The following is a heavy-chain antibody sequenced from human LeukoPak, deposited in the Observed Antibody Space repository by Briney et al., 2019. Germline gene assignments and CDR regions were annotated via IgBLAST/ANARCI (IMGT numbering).Heavy chain of an antibody. J-gene: IGHJ4*02. V-gene: IGHV3-11*01. CDR3: AREGTRNIAVAGTNDY. CDR2: ISSSGSTI. Sequence: GGSLRLSCAASGFTFSDYYMSWIRQAPGKGLEWVSYISSSGSTIYYADSVKGRFTTSRDNAKNSLYLQMNSLRAEDTAVYYCAREGTRNIAVAGTNDYWGQGTLVTVSS. D-gene: IGHD6-19*01. CDR1: GFTFSDYY.